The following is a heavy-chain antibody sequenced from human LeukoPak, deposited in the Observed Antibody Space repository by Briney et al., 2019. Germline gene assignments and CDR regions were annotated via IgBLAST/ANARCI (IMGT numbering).Heavy chain of an antibody. D-gene: IGHD6-19*01. Sequence: GGSLRLSCAASGFAFSSYAMHWVRQAPGKGLEWVSVIYSGGSTYYADSVKGRFTISRDNSKNTLYLQMNSLRAEDTAVYYCARDPTSIAVAGDYWGQGTLVTVSS. CDR1: GFAFSSYA. CDR2: IYSGGST. CDR3: ARDPTSIAVAGDY. J-gene: IGHJ4*02. V-gene: IGHV3-66*01.